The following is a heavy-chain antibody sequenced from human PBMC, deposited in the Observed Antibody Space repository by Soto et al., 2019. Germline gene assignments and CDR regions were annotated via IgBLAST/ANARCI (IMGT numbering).Heavy chain of an antibody. D-gene: IGHD3-22*01. V-gene: IGHV5-51*01. CDR3: ARQGYDSSGYYYFDY. CDR2: IYPGDSDT. Sequence: GESLKISCKGSGYSFTSYWIGWVRQMPGKGLEWMGIIYPGDSDTRYSPSFQGQVTISADKSISTAYLQWSSLKASDTAMYYCARQGYDSSGYYYFDYWGQGTLVTVSS. J-gene: IGHJ4*02. CDR1: GYSFTSYW.